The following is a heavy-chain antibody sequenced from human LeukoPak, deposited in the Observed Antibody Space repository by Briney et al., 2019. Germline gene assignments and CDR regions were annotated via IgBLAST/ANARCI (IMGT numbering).Heavy chain of an antibody. Sequence: ASVKVSCKASGYTFNGYYMHWVRQAPGQGLEWMGWINPNSGGTNYAQKFQGRVTMTRDTSISTAYMELSRLRSDDTAVYYCARMDDNCDFWSGYFDSYFDYWGQGTLVTVSS. D-gene: IGHD3-3*01. J-gene: IGHJ4*02. CDR1: GYTFNGYY. V-gene: IGHV1-2*02. CDR3: ARMDDNCDFWSGYFDSYFDY. CDR2: INPNSGGT.